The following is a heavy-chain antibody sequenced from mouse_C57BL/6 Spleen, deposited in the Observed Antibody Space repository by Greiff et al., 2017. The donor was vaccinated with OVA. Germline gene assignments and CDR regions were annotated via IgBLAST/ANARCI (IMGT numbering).Heavy chain of an antibody. Sequence: EVKLMESGGGLVKPGGSLKLSCAASGFTFSSYAMSWVRQTPEKRLEWVATISDGGSYTYYPDNVKGRFTISRDNAKNNLYLQMSHLKSEETAMYYCARSRLLRAMDYWGQGTSVTVSS. CDR3: ARSRLLRAMDY. V-gene: IGHV5-4*03. CDR2: ISDGGSYT. CDR1: GFTFSSYA. J-gene: IGHJ4*01. D-gene: IGHD1-1*01.